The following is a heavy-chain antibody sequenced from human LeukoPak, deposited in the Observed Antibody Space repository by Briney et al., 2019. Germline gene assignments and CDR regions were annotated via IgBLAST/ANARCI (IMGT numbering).Heavy chain of an antibody. V-gene: IGHV3-7*01. CDR1: GFTFSSRDW. CDR3: AREAAVAGPSYYYYYYYMDV. Sequence: GGSLRLSCVASGFTFSSRDWMTWVRQAPGKGLEWVANIKQDGSEKNYVDSVKGRFTISRDNAKNSLYLQMNSLRAEDTAVYYCAREAAVAGPSYYYYYYYMDVWGKGTTVTISS. D-gene: IGHD6-19*01. CDR2: IKQDGSEK. J-gene: IGHJ6*03.